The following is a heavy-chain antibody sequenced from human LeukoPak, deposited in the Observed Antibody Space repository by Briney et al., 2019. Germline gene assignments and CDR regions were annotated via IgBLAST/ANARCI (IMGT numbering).Heavy chain of an antibody. CDR1: GFTFSSYG. D-gene: IGHD2-15*01. CDR3: ARPRLEYCSGGSCFDAFDI. V-gene: IGHV3-30*03. CDR2: ISYDGSNK. J-gene: IGHJ3*02. Sequence: TGGSLRLSCAASGFTFSSYGMHWVRQAPGKGLEWVAVISYDGSNKYYADSVKGRFTISRDNSKNTLFLQMNSLTAEDTAIYSCARPRLEYCSGGSCFDAFDIWGQGTMVTVSS.